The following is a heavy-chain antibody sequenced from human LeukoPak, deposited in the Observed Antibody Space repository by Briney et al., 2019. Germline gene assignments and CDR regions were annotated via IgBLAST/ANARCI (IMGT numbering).Heavy chain of an antibody. CDR1: GFTFSSYA. V-gene: IGHV3-23*01. Sequence: GGSLRLSCAASGFTFSSYAMSWVRQAPGKGLEWVSAISGSGGSTYYADSVKGRFTISRDNSRNTLYLQMNSLRGDDTAVYYCAKDVGKWESLHFFDYWGQGTLVTVSS. D-gene: IGHD1-26*01. CDR3: AKDVGKWESLHFFDY. CDR2: ISGSGGST. J-gene: IGHJ4*02.